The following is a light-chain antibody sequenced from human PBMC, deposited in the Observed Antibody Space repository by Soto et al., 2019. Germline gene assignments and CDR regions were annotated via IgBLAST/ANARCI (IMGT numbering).Light chain of an antibody. CDR2: SAS. CDR1: QRISAF. Sequence: DIQMTQSPSSVSAFVGESVTITCHASQRISAFLNWYHQKPGKAPKLLIYSASYLQSGVPSNFSGSGSGTDFNISIVTLQPEDSGTYFCQQSYRLPLTFCGGTKVEI. V-gene: IGKV1-39*01. J-gene: IGKJ4*01. CDR3: QQSYRLPLT.